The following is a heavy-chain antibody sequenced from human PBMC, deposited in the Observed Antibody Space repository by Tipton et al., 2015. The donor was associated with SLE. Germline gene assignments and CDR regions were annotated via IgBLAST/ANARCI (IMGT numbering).Heavy chain of an antibody. CDR3: ARGGCGLIAAAANNWFDP. D-gene: IGHD6-13*01. V-gene: IGHV3-53*05. Sequence: SLRLSCAASGFTVSSNYMSWVRQAPGKGLEWVSVIYSGGSTYYADSVKGRFTISRDNSKNTLYLQMNSLGAEDTAVYYCARGGCGLIAAAANNWFDPWGQGTLVTVSS. J-gene: IGHJ5*02. CDR2: IYSGGST. CDR1: GFTVSSNY.